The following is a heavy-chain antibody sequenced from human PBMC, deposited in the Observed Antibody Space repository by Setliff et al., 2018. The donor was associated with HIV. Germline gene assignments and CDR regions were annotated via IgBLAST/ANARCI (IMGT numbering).Heavy chain of an antibody. J-gene: IGHJ6*03. V-gene: IGHV4-39*07. CDR1: RGSISSTSHY. CDR2: IYYSGRT. Sequence: SETLSLTCIVSRGSISSTSHYWGWVRQSPGRRLEWIGSIYYSGRTYYNPTLKSRVTMSVDTSTNQFSLDLTSVTAADTAVYFCAGEIAPAARLPNVGGPPPPGYYHYMDVWGKGTTVTVSS. D-gene: IGHD2-8*01. CDR3: AGEIAPAARLPNVGGPPPPGYYHYMDV.